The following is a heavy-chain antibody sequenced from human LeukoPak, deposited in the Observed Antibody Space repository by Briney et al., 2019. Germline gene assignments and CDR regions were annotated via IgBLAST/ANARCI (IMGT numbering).Heavy chain of an antibody. CDR2: IRGTGDST. CDR1: GFTFTSIA. Sequence: GGSLRLSCAASGFTFTSIAMTWVRQAPGKGLEWVSTIRGTGDSTHYADSVKGRFIISRDKSKNMLYLQMNGLRAEDTAIYYCAKGQELDDGVFDSWGQGTLVTVSS. CDR3: AKGQELDDGVFDS. V-gene: IGHV3-23*01. J-gene: IGHJ4*02. D-gene: IGHD6-13*01.